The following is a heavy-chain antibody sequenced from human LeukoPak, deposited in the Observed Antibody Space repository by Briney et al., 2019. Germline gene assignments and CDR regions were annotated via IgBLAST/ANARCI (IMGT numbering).Heavy chain of an antibody. CDR3: ARVPAAITWYFDL. J-gene: IGHJ2*01. D-gene: IGHD2-2*02. V-gene: IGHV4-59*12. CDR1: GGSISSYY. Sequence: SETLSLTCTVSGGSISSYYWSWIRQPPGKGLEWIGYIYYSGSTNYNPSLKSRVTMSVDTSKNQFSLKLSSVTAADTAVYYCARVPAAITWYFDLWGRGTLVTVSS. CDR2: IYYSGST.